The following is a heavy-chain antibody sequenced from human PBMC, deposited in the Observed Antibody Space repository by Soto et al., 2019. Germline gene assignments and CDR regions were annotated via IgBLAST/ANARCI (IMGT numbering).Heavy chain of an antibody. D-gene: IGHD6-19*01. CDR2: ISGSRNYT. CDR3: ARGGYSSGWPWDNWFDP. Sequence: LSLSCAASGFTFSDYYMTWIRQAPGKGLKWVSFISGSRNYTNYADSVKGRFTISRDNAKNSLYLQMNSLRAEDTAVYYCARGGYSSGWPWDNWFDPWGQGTLVTV. V-gene: IGHV3-11*06. J-gene: IGHJ5*02. CDR1: GFTFSDYY.